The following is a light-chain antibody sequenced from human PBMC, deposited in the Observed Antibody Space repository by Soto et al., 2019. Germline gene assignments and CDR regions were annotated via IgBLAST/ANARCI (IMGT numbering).Light chain of an antibody. Sequence: EIVLTQSPGTLSLSPGERATLSCRASQTVTSSFLAWYQRKPGQAPRLLIYGASDRATGIPDRFSGSGSGTDFTLTISRLEPEDFAVYYCQQYGDSPWTFGLGTKVDIK. CDR1: QTVTSSF. V-gene: IGKV3-20*01. CDR2: GAS. J-gene: IGKJ1*01. CDR3: QQYGDSPWT.